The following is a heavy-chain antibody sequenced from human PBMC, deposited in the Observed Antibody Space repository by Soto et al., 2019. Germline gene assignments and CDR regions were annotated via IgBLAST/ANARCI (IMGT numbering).Heavy chain of an antibody. CDR2: INAGNGNT. J-gene: IGHJ4*01. V-gene: IGHV1-3*05. D-gene: IGHD2-21*02. CDR3: ARSIGVVTALDY. Sequence: QVQLVQSGAEEKKPGASVKVSCKASGYTFTSYAMHWVRQAPGQRLEWMGWINAGNGNTKYSQKLQGRVTITRDTSASTAYMGLSSLRSKDTAVYYFARSIGVVTALDYWGHGTLVTVSS. CDR1: GYTFTSYA.